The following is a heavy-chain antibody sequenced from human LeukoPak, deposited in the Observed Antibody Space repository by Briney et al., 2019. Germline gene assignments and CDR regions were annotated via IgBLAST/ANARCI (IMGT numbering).Heavy chain of an antibody. CDR1: GYTFTSYA. CDR3: ASLGCSSTSCPGEH. V-gene: IGHV7-4-1*02. J-gene: IGHJ1*01. Sequence: ASVKVSCKASGYTFTSYAMNWVRQAPGQGLEWMGWINTNTGNPTYAQGFTGRFVFSLDTSVSTAYLQISSLKAEDTAVYYCASLGCSSTSCPGEHWGQGTLVTVSS. CDR2: INTNTGNP. D-gene: IGHD2-2*01.